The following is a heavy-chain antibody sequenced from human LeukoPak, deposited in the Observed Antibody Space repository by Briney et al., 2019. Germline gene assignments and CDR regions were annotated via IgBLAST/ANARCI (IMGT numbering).Heavy chain of an antibody. D-gene: IGHD5-18*01. Sequence: SETLSLTCTVSGGSVSSISYYWGWVRQPPGKGLEWIGIIYYSGSTYYNPSLKSRVTISVDTSKNQFSLKLNSVTAADTAVYYCARFGWASYYFDYWGQGTLVTVSS. V-gene: IGHV4-39*01. CDR1: GGSVSSISYY. J-gene: IGHJ4*02. CDR2: IYYSGST. CDR3: ARFGWASYYFDY.